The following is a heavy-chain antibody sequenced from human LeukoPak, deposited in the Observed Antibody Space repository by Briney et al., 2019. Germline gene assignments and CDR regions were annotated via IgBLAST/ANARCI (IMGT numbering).Heavy chain of an antibody. V-gene: IGHV3-30*03. J-gene: IGHJ6*02. CDR2: ISYDGSNK. D-gene: IGHD3-10*01. CDR3: ARDRQRITMVRGAKDCYYGMDV. CDR1: GFIFNYYG. Sequence: HPGGSLRLSCAASGFIFNYYGMHWVRQAPGKGLEWVAVISYDGSNKYYADSVKGRFTISRDNSKDTLYLQMNSLRAEDTAVYYCARDRQRITMVRGAKDCYYGMDVWGQGTTVTVSS.